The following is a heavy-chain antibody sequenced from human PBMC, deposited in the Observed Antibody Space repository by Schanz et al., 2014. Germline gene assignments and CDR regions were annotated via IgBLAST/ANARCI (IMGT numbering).Heavy chain of an antibody. J-gene: IGHJ4*02. Sequence: DVQLVDSGGGLVQPGGSLRLSCAASGFTVSNSYIHWVRQAPGKGLEWVSTIYSSGSTYYADPVKGRFTISRDNSKNTLYLQMNSLRAEDTAVYYCAKDHAGSDILTALGNWGQGTLVTVSS. V-gene: IGHV3-53*01. CDR2: IYSSGST. D-gene: IGHD3-9*01. CDR1: GFTVSNSY. CDR3: AKDHAGSDILTALGN.